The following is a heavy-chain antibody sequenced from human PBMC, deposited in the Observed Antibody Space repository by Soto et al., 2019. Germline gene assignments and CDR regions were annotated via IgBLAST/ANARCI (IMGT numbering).Heavy chain of an antibody. Sequence: QVQLQESGPGLVKPSETLSLTCTVSGGSISSYYWSWIRQPPGKGLEWIGYIYYTGYTNYNPSLKRRVTISLDTAKNQFSLNVRSVTAADTAVYYCARVKWFGESGFDYWGQGTLVTVSS. V-gene: IGHV4-59*01. CDR3: ARVKWFGESGFDY. J-gene: IGHJ4*02. CDR2: IYYTGYT. CDR1: GGSISSYY. D-gene: IGHD3-10*01.